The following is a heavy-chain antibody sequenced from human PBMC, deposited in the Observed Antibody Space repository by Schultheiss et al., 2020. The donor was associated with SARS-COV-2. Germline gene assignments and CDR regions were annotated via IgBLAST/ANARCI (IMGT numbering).Heavy chain of an antibody. D-gene: IGHD2-8*01. V-gene: IGHV4-4*07. J-gene: IGHJ6*02. CDR2: IYTSGST. CDR3: ARFRTYGYYGLDV. CDR1: GGSISSYY. Sequence: GSLRLSCTVSGGSISSYYWSWIRQPAGKGLEWIGRIYTSGSTNYNPSLKSRVTMSVDTSKNQFSLKLSSVTAADTAVYYCARFRTYGYYGLDVWGQGTTVTVSS.